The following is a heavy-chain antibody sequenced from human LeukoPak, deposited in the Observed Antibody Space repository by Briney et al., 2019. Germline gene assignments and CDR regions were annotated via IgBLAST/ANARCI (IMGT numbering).Heavy chain of an antibody. Sequence: SETLSLTCTVSGGSISSSSYYWGWIRQPPGKGLEWIGSIYYSGSTYYNPSLKSRVTISVDTSKNQFSLKLSSVTAADTAVYYCARVTAVAGTGGNYYWGQGTLVTVSS. CDR1: GGSISSSSYY. CDR2: IYYSGST. CDR3: ARVTAVAGTGGNYY. V-gene: IGHV4-39*07. D-gene: IGHD6-19*01. J-gene: IGHJ4*02.